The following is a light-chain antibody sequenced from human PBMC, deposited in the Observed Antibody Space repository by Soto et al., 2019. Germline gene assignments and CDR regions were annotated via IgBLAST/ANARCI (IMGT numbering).Light chain of an antibody. CDR2: MNN. Sequence: QSVLTQPPSASGTPGQRVTISCSGSNSNIGSNSVYWYQHLPGTAPKLLIYMNNQRPSGVPDRFSGSKSGTSASLAISGLRSEDEADYYCAAWDDSLSGWVFGGGTKLTVL. CDR1: NSNIGSNS. CDR3: AAWDDSLSGWV. J-gene: IGLJ3*02. V-gene: IGLV1-47*01.